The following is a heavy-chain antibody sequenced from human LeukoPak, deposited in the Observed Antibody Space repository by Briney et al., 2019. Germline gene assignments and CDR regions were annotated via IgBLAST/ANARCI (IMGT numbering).Heavy chain of an antibody. J-gene: IGHJ6*02. Sequence: PGRSLRLSCAASGFTFDDYAMHWVRQAPGKGLEWVSGISWNSGSIGYADSVKGRFTISRDNAKNSLYLQMNSMRAEDTALYYCAKDIGMGYYYYYGMDVWGQGTTVTVSS. D-gene: IGHD2-15*01. CDR2: ISWNSGSI. CDR3: AKDIGMGYYYYYGMDV. CDR1: GFTFDDYA. V-gene: IGHV3-9*01.